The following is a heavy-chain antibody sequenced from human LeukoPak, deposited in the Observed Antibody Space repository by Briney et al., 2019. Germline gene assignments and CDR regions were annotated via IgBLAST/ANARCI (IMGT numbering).Heavy chain of an antibody. J-gene: IGHJ4*02. CDR2: INHSGST. V-gene: IGHV4-34*01. Sequence: SEALSLTYAGCGGSFSGCYWMWLGQPPGKGVDGMGEINHSGSTNYNPSLKSRVIISVDTSKNQFSLKLSSVTEADTAVYYCASGKLTEFDYWGQGTLVTVSS. CDR3: ASGKLTEFDY. CDR1: GGSFSGCY. D-gene: IGHD1-14*01.